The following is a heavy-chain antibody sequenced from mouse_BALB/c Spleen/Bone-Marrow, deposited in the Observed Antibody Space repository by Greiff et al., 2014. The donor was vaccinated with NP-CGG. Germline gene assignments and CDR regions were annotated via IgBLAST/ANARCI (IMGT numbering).Heavy chain of an antibody. V-gene: IGHV5-17*02. CDR1: GFTFSSFG. J-gene: IGHJ4*01. CDR2: ISSGSSTI. CDR3: ARLTFPTATYYYAMDY. D-gene: IGHD1-2*01. Sequence: EVQLVESGGGLVQPGGSRKLSCAASGFTFSSFGMHWVRQAPEKGLEWVAYISSGSSTIYYADTVKGRFTIPRDNPKNTLFLQMTSLRSEDTAMYYCARLTFPTATYYYAMDYWGQGTSVTVPS.